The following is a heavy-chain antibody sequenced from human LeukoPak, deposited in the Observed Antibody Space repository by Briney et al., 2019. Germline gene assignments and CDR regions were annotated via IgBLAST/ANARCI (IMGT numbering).Heavy chain of an antibody. D-gene: IGHD3-10*01. Sequence: GSPRLSCAASGFTFSNYAMSWVRQPPGKGLEWIGNIFYSGSTYYSPSLKSRVTISLDTSRNQFSLKLTSVTAADTAVYYCAKSNVYGLVDIGGKGTMVTVSS. CDR1: GFTFSNYA. CDR2: IFYSGST. CDR3: AKSNVYGLVDI. V-gene: IGHV4-59*12. J-gene: IGHJ3*02.